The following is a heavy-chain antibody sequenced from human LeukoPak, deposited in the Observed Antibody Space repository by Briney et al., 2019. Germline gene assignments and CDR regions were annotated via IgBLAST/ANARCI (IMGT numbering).Heavy chain of an antibody. CDR3: ARDLGFSRNRYFDY. CDR1: GFNFRDYA. D-gene: IGHD2/OR15-2a*01. V-gene: IGHV3-23*01. Sequence: GGSLRLSCTASGFNFRDYAMTWVRQSPGKGLEWVSTISDSGLSTYYADSVKGRFTISRDNSKNTVSLQMNSLTAEDTAMFYCARDLGFSRNRYFDYWGQGTLVTVSS. J-gene: IGHJ4*02. CDR2: ISDSGLST.